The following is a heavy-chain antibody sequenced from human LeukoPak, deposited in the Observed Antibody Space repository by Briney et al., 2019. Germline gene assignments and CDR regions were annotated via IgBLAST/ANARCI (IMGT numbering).Heavy chain of an antibody. CDR2: IYSGGST. CDR3: AKDLWRYYYYYYMDV. D-gene: IGHD3-10*01. J-gene: IGHJ6*03. V-gene: IGHV3-66*01. CDR1: GFSVSTNY. Sequence: GGSLRLSCAVSGFSVSTNYVTWVRQAPGKGLEWVSVIYSGGSTYYADSVKGRFTISRDNSKNTLYLQVNSLRAEDTAVYYCAKDLWRYYYYYYMDVWGKGTTVTISS.